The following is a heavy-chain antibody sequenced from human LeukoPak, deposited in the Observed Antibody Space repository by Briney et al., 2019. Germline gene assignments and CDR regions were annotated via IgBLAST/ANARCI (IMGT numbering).Heavy chain of an antibody. Sequence: GGSLRLSCAASGFTFSDYSMNWVRQAPGKGLEWVSSISSSGLYIYYADSVKGRFTISRDNAKNSLYLQMNSLRAEDTAVNYCASIYGGNSNIDYWGQGTLVAVSS. CDR1: GFTFSDYS. V-gene: IGHV3-21*01. CDR2: ISSSGLYI. D-gene: IGHD4-23*01. J-gene: IGHJ4*02. CDR3: ASIYGGNSNIDY.